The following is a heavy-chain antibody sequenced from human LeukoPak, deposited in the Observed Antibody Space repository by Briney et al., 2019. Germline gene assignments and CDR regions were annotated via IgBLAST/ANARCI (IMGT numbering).Heavy chain of an antibody. Sequence: GESLKISCKGSGYSFTSYGIGWGRQMPGKGLEWRGIIYPGDSDTTYSPSFQGQVTISAAKSISTAYLQWSSLKASDTAMYYCARRSAFEGILDYWGQGTLVTVSS. CDR2: IYPGDSDT. D-gene: IGHD3-3*02. CDR3: ARRSAFEGILDY. CDR1: GYSFTSYG. J-gene: IGHJ4*02. V-gene: IGHV5-51*01.